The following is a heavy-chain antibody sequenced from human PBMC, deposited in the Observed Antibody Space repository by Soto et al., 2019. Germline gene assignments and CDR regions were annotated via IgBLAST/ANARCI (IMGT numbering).Heavy chain of an antibody. D-gene: IGHD3-10*01. J-gene: IGHJ6*02. V-gene: IGHV3-30*18. CDR1: GFIFSNYC. Sequence: AGSLRLSCAASGFIFSNYCMHWVRQAPGKGLEWVAATSYDGSKKYYADSVKGRFTISRDNSKNTVDLQMNSLRAEDTAVYYCAKDIALVRGVIMDMDVWGQGTTVTVSS. CDR3: AKDIALVRGVIMDMDV. CDR2: TSYDGSKK.